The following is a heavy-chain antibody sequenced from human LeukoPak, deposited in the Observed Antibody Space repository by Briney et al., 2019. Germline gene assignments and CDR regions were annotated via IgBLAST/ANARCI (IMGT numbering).Heavy chain of an antibody. D-gene: IGHD3-10*01. Sequence: PSETLSLTCAVYGGSFSGYYWSWIRRPPGKGLEWIGEINHSGSTNHNPSLKSRVTISVDTSKNQFSLKLSSVTAADTAVYYCARGELLPYSYYYGMDVWGQGTTVTVSS. CDR3: ARGELLPYSYYYGMDV. CDR1: GGSFSGYY. CDR2: INHSGST. V-gene: IGHV4-34*01. J-gene: IGHJ6*02.